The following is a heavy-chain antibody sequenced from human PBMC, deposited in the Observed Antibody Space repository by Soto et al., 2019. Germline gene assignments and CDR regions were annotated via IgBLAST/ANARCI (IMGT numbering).Heavy chain of an antibody. J-gene: IGHJ5*02. CDR1: GGSVSSGSYY. Sequence: SETLSLTCTVSGGSVSSGSYYWSWIRQPPGKGLEWIGYIYYSGSTNYNPSLKSRVTISVDTSKNQFSLKLSSVTAADTAVYYCARALWGRGNWFDPWGQGTLVTVSS. D-gene: IGHD3-16*01. CDR2: IYYSGST. V-gene: IGHV4-61*01. CDR3: ARALWGRGNWFDP.